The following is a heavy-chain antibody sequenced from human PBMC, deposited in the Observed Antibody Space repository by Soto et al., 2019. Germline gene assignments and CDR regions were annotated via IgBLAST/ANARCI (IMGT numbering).Heavy chain of an antibody. CDR2: IYYSGST. Sequence: QVQLQESGPGLVKPSETVSLTCTVSGGSVSSGSYYWSWIRQPPGKGLEWIGYIYYSGSTNYNPSLKSRVTISVDTSKNQFSLKLSSVTAADTAVYYCARVGWEDDSSGSFDYWGQGTLVTVSS. CDR3: ARVGWEDDSSGSFDY. J-gene: IGHJ4*02. CDR1: GGSVSSGSYY. V-gene: IGHV4-61*01. D-gene: IGHD3-22*01.